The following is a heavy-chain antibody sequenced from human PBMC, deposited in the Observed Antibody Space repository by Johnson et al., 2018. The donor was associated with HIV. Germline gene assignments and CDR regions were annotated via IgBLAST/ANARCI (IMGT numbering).Heavy chain of an antibody. CDR3: ARGGPFHAFDI. J-gene: IGHJ3*02. V-gene: IGHV3-74*02. CDR2: INSDGSST. D-gene: IGHD2-21*01. Sequence: VQLVESGGGVVRPGGSLRLSCAASGFTFSSYCMHWVRQAPGKGLVWVSRINSDGSSTSYADSVKGRFTISRDNAKNTLFLQMNSLRAEDTAMYFCARGGPFHAFDIWGHGTTVTVSS. CDR1: GFTFSSYC.